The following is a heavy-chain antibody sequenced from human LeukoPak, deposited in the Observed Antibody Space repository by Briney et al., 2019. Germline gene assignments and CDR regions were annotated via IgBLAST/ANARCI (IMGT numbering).Heavy chain of an antibody. Sequence: GGSLRLSCAASGFTFSNAWMSWVRQAPGKGLEWVSSISSSSSYIYYADSVKGRFTISRDNAKNSLYLQMNSLRAEDTAVYYCARDNRGLSNLFDYWGQGTLVTVSS. CDR2: ISSSSSYI. CDR3: ARDNRGLSNLFDY. V-gene: IGHV3-21*01. CDR1: GFTFSNAW. D-gene: IGHD3-16*02. J-gene: IGHJ4*02.